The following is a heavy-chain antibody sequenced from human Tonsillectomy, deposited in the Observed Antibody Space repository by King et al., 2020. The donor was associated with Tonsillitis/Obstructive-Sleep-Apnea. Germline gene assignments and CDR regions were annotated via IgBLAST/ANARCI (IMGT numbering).Heavy chain of an antibody. D-gene: IGHD3-10*01. V-gene: IGHV3-33*01. CDR2: IWYDGSNK. CDR3: ARGPYYGSGSYYHFDY. Sequence: VQLVESGGGVVQPGRSLRLSCAASGFTFSSYGMHWVRQAPGKGLEWVAVIWYDGSNKYYADSVKGRFTISRDNSKNTLYLQMNSLRAEDTAVYYCARGPYYGSGSYYHFDYWGQGTLVTVSS. CDR1: GFTFSSYG. J-gene: IGHJ4*02.